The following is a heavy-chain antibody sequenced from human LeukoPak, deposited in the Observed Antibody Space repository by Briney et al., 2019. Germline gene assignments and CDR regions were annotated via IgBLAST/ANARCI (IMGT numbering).Heavy chain of an antibody. Sequence: ASVKVSCKASGYTFTSYIISWVRQAPGQGLEWMGWINAYNGNTDYAQRVQGRVTMTTDTSTSTAYMEVRSLRSDGTAVYYCARDRHIAAAVYYYYMDVWGKGTPVTVSS. D-gene: IGHD6-13*01. CDR3: ARDRHIAAAVYYYYMDV. CDR2: INAYNGNT. J-gene: IGHJ6*03. CDR1: GYTFTSYI. V-gene: IGHV1-18*01.